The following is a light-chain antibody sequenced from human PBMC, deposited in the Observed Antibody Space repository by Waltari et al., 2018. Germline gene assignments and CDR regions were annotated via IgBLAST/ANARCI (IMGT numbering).Light chain of an antibody. V-gene: IGKV1-12*01. CDR2: GAS. J-gene: IGKJ4*01. Sequence: DIQMTQSPSSVSASVGDTVTITCRASQGISIWLAWYQQRPGRAPKLLIYGASSLQSGVPDRFSGSGSGTDFTLTISSLQAEDVAVYYCQQCYHLPSFGGGTRVEIK. CDR1: QGISIW. CDR3: QQCYHLPS.